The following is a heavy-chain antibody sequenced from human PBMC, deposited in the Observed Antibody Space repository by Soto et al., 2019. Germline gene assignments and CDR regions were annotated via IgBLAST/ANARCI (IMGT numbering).Heavy chain of an antibody. D-gene: IGHD6-6*01. J-gene: IGHJ4*02. V-gene: IGHV1-2*04. CDR3: ARGPRVLAPLHSFFEY. CDR1: GYTFIDYY. CDR2: INPNGGAT. Sequence: QVQLVQSGAEVKKPGASVKVSCKASGYTFIDYYMHWVRQAPGQGLEWMGWINPNGGATNYAQKFQGWVTMTRDTSISTASMELSRLRSDDTAVYYCARGPRVLAPLHSFFEYWGQGTLVTVSS.